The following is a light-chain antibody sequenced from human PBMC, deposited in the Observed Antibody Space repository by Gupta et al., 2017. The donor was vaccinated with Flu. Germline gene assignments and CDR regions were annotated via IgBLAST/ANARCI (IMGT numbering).Light chain of an antibody. V-gene: IGLV6-57*01. CDR3: QSADSNNQWV. CDR1: SGRIASDY. CDR2: EDH. Sequence: NFILPQPHSVSESPGKTVTISCSRSSGRIASDYVQWYRQRPGSSPTLVIYEDHKRPSGGPDRFSGSIDSASNAASLTISGLENEDEADYFLQSADSNNQWVFGGGTKLTVL. J-gene: IGLJ3*02.